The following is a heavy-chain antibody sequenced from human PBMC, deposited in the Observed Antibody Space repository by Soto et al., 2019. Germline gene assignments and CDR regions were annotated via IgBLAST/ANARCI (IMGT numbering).Heavy chain of an antibody. V-gene: IGHV1-18*01. CDR1: GYTFTSYG. Sequence: ASVKVSCKASGYTFTSYGISWVRQAPGQGLEWMGWISAYNGNTNYAQKLQGRVTMTTDTSTSTAYMELRSLRSDDTAVYYCAVVGSRAPSGYSGYPSNYWGQGTLVNVSS. CDR2: ISAYNGNT. CDR3: AVVGSRAPSGYSGYPSNY. J-gene: IGHJ4*02. D-gene: IGHD5-12*01.